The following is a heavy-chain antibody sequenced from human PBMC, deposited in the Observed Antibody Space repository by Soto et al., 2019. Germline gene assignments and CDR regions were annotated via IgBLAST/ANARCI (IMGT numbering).Heavy chain of an antibody. CDR2: INHSGST. CDR3: ASITMVRGVKYYYYGMDV. V-gene: IGHV4-34*01. J-gene: IGHJ6*02. D-gene: IGHD3-10*01. Sequence: ETLSLTCAVYGGSFSGYYWSWIRQPPGKGLEWIGEINHSGSTNYNPSLKSRVTISVDTSKNQFSLKLSSVTAADTAVYYCASITMVRGVKYYYYGMDVWGQGTTVTVSS. CDR1: GGSFSGYY.